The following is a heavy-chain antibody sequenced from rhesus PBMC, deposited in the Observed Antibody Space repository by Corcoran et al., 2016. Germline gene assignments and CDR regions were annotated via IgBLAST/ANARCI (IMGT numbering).Heavy chain of an antibody. D-gene: IGHD6-25*01. V-gene: IGHV4-127*01. CDR1: GYSSSSGHG. CDR2: IYGGSGSA. J-gene: IGHJ4*01. Sequence: QVQLQESGPGLLKPSQTLSLTCVVPGYSSSSGHGRGWIRQPPGKGLGWIGQIYGGSGSAYYNPSLKSRVTVSKDTSKNQFSLKLRSVTAADTAVYYCARYSGSVDYWGQGVLVTVSS. CDR3: ARYSGSVDY.